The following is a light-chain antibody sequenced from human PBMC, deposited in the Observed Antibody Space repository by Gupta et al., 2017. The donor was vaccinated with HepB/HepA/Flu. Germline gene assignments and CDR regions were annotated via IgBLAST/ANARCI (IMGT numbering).Light chain of an antibody. Sequence: HSALTQPASVSWSPGQSSTISCTGTSSDVGSYNLVSWYQQHPRKAPKLMIYEVSKRPSGVSNRFSGSKSGNTASLTISGLQAEDEDDDYCCSYAGSSTWVFGGGTKLTVL. CDR3: CSYAGSSTWV. CDR1: SSDVGSYNL. J-gene: IGLJ3*02. V-gene: IGLV2-23*02. CDR2: EVS.